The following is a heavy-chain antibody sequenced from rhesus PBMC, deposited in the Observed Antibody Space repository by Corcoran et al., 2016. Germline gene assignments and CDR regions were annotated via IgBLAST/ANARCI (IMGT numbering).Heavy chain of an antibody. D-gene: IGHD4-35*01. CDR3: ARDMTTVTDY. J-gene: IGHJ4*01. CDR1: GGSISCSNG. CDR2: IYGSVGST. Sequence: QVQLQESGPELVKPSETLSPTCSVSGGSISCSNGWYCLGLPPGKGLEWIGCIYGSVGSTDYNPSLKSRVTITTDTSKNRFSLKLSSVTAADTAVYYCARDMTTVTDYWGQGVLVTVSS. V-gene: IGHV4-92*01.